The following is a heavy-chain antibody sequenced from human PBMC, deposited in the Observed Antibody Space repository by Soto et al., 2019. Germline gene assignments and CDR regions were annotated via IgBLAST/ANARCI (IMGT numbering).Heavy chain of an antibody. V-gene: IGHV1-69*08. CDR1: GGTFSSYT. J-gene: IGHJ4*02. CDR3: ARDSSPDSSSPGDY. D-gene: IGHD6-6*01. Sequence: QVQLVQSGAEVKKPGSSVKVSCKASGGTFSSYTISWVRQAPGQGLEWMGRIIPILGIANYAQKFQGRVTITADKSTSAAYMELSILKSEDTAVYYCARDSSPDSSSPGDYWGQGSLVTVSS. CDR2: IIPILGIA.